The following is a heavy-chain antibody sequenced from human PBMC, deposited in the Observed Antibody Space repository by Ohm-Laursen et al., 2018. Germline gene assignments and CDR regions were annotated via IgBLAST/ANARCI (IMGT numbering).Heavy chain of an antibody. Sequence: TLSLTCTVSGGSISSYYWSWIRQPPGEEPEWIGYKYDSGSTNYNPSLKSRVTISVDSSKNQFSLKLSSVTAADTAVYYCAREVMAASYYFDSWGQGTLVTVSS. J-gene: IGHJ4*02. V-gene: IGHV4-59*01. CDR2: KYDSGST. D-gene: IGHD3-16*01. CDR1: GGSISSYY. CDR3: AREVMAASYYFDS.